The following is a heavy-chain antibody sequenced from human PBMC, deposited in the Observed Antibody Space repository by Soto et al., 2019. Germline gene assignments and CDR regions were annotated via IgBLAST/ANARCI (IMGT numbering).Heavy chain of an antibody. D-gene: IGHD3-22*01. V-gene: IGHV3-33*01. CDR2: IWYDGSNK. Sequence: GGSLRLSCAASGFTFSSYGMHWVRQAPGKGLEWVAVIWYDGSNKYYADSVKGRFTISRDNSKNTLYLQMNSLRAEDTAVYYCARDSGYYPYFDYWGQGTLVTVSS. CDR3: ARDSGYYPYFDY. J-gene: IGHJ4*02. CDR1: GFTFSSYG.